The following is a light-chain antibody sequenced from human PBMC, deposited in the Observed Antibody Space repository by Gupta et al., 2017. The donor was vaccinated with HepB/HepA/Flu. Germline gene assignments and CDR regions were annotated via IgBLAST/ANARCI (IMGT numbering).Light chain of an antibody. CDR1: QSISNY. V-gene: IGKV1-39*01. CDR3: QQSYTMVT. J-gene: IGKJ3*01. Sequence: DIQMTQSPSSLSASVGDRVTITCRASQSISNYVHWYQQRPGKAPKLLIYTASTLQSGVPSRFSGGGAGTDFTLTISSLQPEDFATYYCQQSYTMVTFGPGTKVDIK. CDR2: TAS.